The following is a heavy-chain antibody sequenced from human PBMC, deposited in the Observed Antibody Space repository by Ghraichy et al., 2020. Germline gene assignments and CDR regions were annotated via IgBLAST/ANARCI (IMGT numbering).Heavy chain of an antibody. CDR1: GFTFSRYI. D-gene: IGHD4-17*01. J-gene: IGHJ4*02. Sequence: GGSLRLSCAASGFTFSRYIMHWVRRAPGKGLEWAAVISYDGSNKYYADSVKGRFTISRDNSKNTLFLQMNSLRAEDRAVYYCARYFSDYGGFDYWSQGTLVTVSS. V-gene: IGHV3-30-3*01. CDR3: ARYFSDYGGFDY. CDR2: ISYDGSNK.